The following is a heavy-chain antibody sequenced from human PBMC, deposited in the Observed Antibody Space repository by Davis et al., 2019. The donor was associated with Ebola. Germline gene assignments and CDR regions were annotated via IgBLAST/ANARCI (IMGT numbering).Heavy chain of an antibody. D-gene: IGHD3-22*01. V-gene: IGHV4-39*07. CDR3: ARLSYYYDSSGYHRGAFDI. J-gene: IGHJ3*02. CDR2: IDHSGST. Sequence: MPSETLSLTCTVSGGSISSSSYYWSWIRQPPGKGLEWIGEIDHSGSTNYNPSLKSRVTISVDTSKNQFSLKLSSVTAADTAVYYCARLSYYYDSSGYHRGAFDIWGQGTMVTVSS. CDR1: GGSISSSSYY.